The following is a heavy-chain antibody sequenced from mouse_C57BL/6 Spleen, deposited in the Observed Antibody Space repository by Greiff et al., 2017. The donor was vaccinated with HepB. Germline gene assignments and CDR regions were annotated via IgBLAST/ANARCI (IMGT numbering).Heavy chain of an antibody. V-gene: IGHV1-19*01. D-gene: IGHD2-1*01. CDR2: INPYNGGT. Sequence: VQLKQSGPVLVKPGASVKMSCKASGYTFTDYYMNWVKQSHGKSLEWIGVINPYNGGTSYNQKFKGKATLTVDKSSSTAYMELNSLTSEDSAVYYCAREGGNPLFDYWGQGTTLTVSS. J-gene: IGHJ2*01. CDR1: GYTFTDYY. CDR3: AREGGNPLFDY.